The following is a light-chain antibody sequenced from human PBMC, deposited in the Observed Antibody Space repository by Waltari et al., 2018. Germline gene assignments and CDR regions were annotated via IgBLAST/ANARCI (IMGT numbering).Light chain of an antibody. CDR2: DAS. CDR3: QQYKRWPPIT. V-gene: IGKV3-15*01. CDR1: QTVATN. J-gene: IGKJ5*01. Sequence: EVVMTQSPATLSVFPGESATPSCRASQTVATNLAWYQQRPGQAPRLLIFDASTRAPSVPAKFSGSGSGTEFTLTIRSLQSEDSAIYYCQQYKRWPPITFGQGTRLEI.